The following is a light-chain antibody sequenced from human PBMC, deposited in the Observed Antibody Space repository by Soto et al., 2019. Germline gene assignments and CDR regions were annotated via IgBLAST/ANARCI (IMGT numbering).Light chain of an antibody. J-gene: IGKJ2*01. V-gene: IGKV3-20*01. Sequence: EIVLTQSPGTLSLSPGERATLSCRASQSVSSSYLAWYQQKPGQAPRLLIYGVSSRATGIPDRFSGSGSGTDFTLTISRLEPEDFAVYYCQHRATFGQGTKLEIK. CDR3: QHRAT. CDR2: GVS. CDR1: QSVSSSY.